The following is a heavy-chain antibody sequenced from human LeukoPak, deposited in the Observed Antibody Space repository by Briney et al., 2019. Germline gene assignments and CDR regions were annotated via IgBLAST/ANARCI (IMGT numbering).Heavy chain of an antibody. CDR1: GGSISSGDYY. J-gene: IGHJ4*02. CDR3: ARVSGDFWSGYYQADY. D-gene: IGHD3-3*01. Sequence: SQTLSLTCTVSGGSISSGDYYWSWIRQPPGKGLEWIGYIYYSGSTYYNPSLKSRVTISVDTSKNQFSLKPSSVTAADTAVYYCARVSGDFWSGYYQADYWGQGTLVTVSS. V-gene: IGHV4-30-4*08. CDR2: IYYSGST.